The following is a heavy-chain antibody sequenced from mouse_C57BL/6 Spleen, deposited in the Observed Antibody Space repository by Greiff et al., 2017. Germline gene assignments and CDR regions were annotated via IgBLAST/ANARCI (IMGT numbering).Heavy chain of an antibody. D-gene: IGHD1-1*01. CDR1: GFTFTDYG. CDR2: ISRGSSTI. Sequence: EVMLVESGGGLVKPGGSLKLSCAASGFTFTDYGMHWVRQAPEKGLEWVAYISRGSSTIYYADTVKGRYTISRDNAKNTMFLQMTSLRYEDTAMYYCASDYYGSSDAFAYWGQGTLVTVSA. CDR3: ASDYYGSSDAFAY. V-gene: IGHV5-17*01. J-gene: IGHJ3*01.